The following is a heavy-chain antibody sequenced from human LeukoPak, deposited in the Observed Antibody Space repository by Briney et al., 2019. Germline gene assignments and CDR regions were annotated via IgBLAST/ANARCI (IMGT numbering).Heavy chain of an antibody. Sequence: SETLSLTCTVSGGSISSSSYYWGWIRQPPGKGLEWIGSIYYSGSSYYNPSLKSRVTISVDTSKNQFSLKLSSVTAADTAVYYCASDSGADTAMVTVYYFDYWGQGTLVTVSS. D-gene: IGHD5-18*01. CDR2: IYYSGSS. V-gene: IGHV4-39*01. CDR3: ASDSGADTAMVTVYYFDY. CDR1: GGSISSSSYY. J-gene: IGHJ4*02.